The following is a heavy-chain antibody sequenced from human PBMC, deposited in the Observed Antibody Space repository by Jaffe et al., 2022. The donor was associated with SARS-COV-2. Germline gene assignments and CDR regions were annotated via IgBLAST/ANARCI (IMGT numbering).Heavy chain of an antibody. D-gene: IGHD3-3*01. CDR3: AKSGPYYDFWSGYYRGWGGMDV. CDR2: ISGSGGST. V-gene: IGHV3-23*01. CDR1: GFTFSSYA. Sequence: EVQLLESGGGLVQPGGSLRLSCAASGFTFSSYAMSWVRQAPGKGLEWVSAISGSGGSTYYADSVKGRFTISRDNSKNTLYLQMNSLRAEDTAVYYCAKSGPYYDFWSGYYRGWGGMDVWGQGTTVTVSS. J-gene: IGHJ6*02.